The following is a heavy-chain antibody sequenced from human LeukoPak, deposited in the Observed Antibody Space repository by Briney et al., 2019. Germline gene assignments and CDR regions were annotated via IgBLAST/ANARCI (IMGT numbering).Heavy chain of an antibody. CDR1: GFTFSSYA. J-gene: IGHJ4*02. CDR2: ISYDGSNK. Sequence: GGSLRLSCAASGFTFSSYAMHWVRQAPGKGLEWVAVISYDGSNKYYADSVKGRFTISRDNSKNTLYLQMNSLRAEDTAVYYCARGSLDYGDNDYWGQGTLVTVSS. CDR3: ARGSLDYGDNDY. V-gene: IGHV3-30*04. D-gene: IGHD4-17*01.